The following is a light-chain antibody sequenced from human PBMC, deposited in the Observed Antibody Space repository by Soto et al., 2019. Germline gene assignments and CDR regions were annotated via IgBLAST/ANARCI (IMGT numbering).Light chain of an antibody. CDR3: SSSTSRSTYV. J-gene: IGLJ1*01. CDR2: EVS. CDR1: SSDVGGYNY. V-gene: IGLV2-14*01. Sequence: QAARTQPASVSGSPGQAITISCTGTSSDVGGYNYVSWYQQHPGKAPKLMIYEVSNRPSGVSNRFSGSKSGNTASLTISGLQAEEEADYYCSSSTSRSTYVFGTGTKVTVL.